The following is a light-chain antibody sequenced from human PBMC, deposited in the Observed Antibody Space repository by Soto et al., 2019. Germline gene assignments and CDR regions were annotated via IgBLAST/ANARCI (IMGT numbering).Light chain of an antibody. V-gene: IGLV2-8*01. CDR1: SSDVGGYNF. Sequence: QSALTQPPSASGSPGQSVTISCTGTSSDVGGYNFVSWYQQHPGKAPKLMIYXVSERPSXXXXXXSGSKSGNTASLTVSGLQAEDEADYYCSSYAGSNIVVFGGGTKLTVL. CDR3: SSYAGSNIVV. CDR2: XVS. J-gene: IGLJ2*01.